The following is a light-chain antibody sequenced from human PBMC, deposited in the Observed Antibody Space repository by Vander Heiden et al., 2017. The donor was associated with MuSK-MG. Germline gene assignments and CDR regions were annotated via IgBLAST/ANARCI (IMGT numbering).Light chain of an antibody. Sequence: DIQLTQSPSSLSASVGDRVTITCRASQGISSYLNWYQQKPGKAPKLLIYAASSLQSGVPSRFSGSGSGTDFTLTISSLQPEDFATYYCQQSNSTPWTFGQGTKVEIK. CDR3: QQSNSTPWT. CDR1: QGISSY. V-gene: IGKV1-39*01. J-gene: IGKJ1*01. CDR2: AAS.